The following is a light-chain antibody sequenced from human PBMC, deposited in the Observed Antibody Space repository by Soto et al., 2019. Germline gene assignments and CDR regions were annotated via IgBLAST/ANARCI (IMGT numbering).Light chain of an antibody. CDR3: SSYTRV. CDR2: EVS. J-gene: IGLJ3*02. Sequence: QSVLTQPASVSGSPGQSITISCTETSSDIGGYNYVSWYQQHPGKAPKLMIYEVSNRPSGVSNRFSGSKSGNTASLTISGLQAEDEADYYCSSYTRVFGGGTKVTVL. V-gene: IGLV2-14*01. CDR1: SSDIGGYNY.